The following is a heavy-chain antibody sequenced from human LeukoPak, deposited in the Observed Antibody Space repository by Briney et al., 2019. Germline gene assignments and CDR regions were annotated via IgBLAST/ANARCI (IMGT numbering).Heavy chain of an antibody. CDR2: INHSGIT. CDR3: VRDRAVAGCCWYFDL. CDR1: GRSLSGYY. Sequence: SETLSLPSAVYGRSLSGYYWRWLRQPPGKGLEWIEEINHSGITNYNQSVKRRVTISVDTSKNQFTLKLSSVTAADTAVYYCVRDRAVAGCCWYFDLWGRGTLVTVSS. V-gene: IGHV4-34*01. D-gene: IGHD6-19*01. J-gene: IGHJ2*01.